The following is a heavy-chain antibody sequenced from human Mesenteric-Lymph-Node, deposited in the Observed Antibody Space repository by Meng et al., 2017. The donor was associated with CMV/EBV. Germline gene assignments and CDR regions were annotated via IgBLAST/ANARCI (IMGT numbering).Heavy chain of an antibody. Sequence: TGSGGTVSSAYYWSWIRQPPGKGLEWIGYIYYSGSTNYNHYLKSRVTISIDTSKNKFSLKLRSVTAADTAVYYCATLYSGYDPFDYWGQGTLVTVSS. CDR1: GGTVSSAYY. CDR2: IYYSGST. CDR3: ATLYSGYDPFDY. J-gene: IGHJ4*02. V-gene: IGHV4-61*01. D-gene: IGHD5-12*01.